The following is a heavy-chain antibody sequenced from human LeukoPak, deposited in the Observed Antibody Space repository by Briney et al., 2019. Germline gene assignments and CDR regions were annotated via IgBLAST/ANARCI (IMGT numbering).Heavy chain of an antibody. CDR3: AADKRLRWYFDY. D-gene: IGHD4-23*01. J-gene: IGHJ4*02. CDR2: IIPIFGTA. V-gene: IGHV1-69*05. Sequence: SVKVSCKASGGTFSSYAISWVRQAPGQGLEWMGGIIPIFGTANYAQKFQGRVTITTDESTSTAYMELSSLRSEDTAVYYCAADKRLRWYFDYWGQGTLVTVSS. CDR1: GGTFSSYA.